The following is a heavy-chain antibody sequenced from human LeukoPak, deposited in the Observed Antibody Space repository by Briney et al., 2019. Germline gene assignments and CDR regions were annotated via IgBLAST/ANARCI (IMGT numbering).Heavy chain of an antibody. D-gene: IGHD3-16*01. CDR3: ARSEGEQNYYYYYGMDV. Sequence: PSETLSLTCTVSGGSISSSSYYWGWIRQPPGKGLEWIGSIYYSGSTYYNPSLKSRVTISVDTSKNQFSLKLSSVTAADTAVYYCARSEGEQNYYYYYGMDVWGQGTTVTVSS. CDR1: GGSISSSSYY. V-gene: IGHV4-39*01. CDR2: IYYSGST. J-gene: IGHJ6*02.